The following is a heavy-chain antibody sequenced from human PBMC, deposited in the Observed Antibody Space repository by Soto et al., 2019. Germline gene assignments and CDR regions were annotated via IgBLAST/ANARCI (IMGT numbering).Heavy chain of an antibody. V-gene: IGHV2-70*01. Sequence: SGPTLVNPTQTLTLTCTFSGFSLSTSGMCVSWIRQPPGKALEWLALIDWDDDKYYSISLKTRPTISKDTSKNQVVLTMTNMDPVDTATYYCARMDCATRDVDYWGQGTLVTVSS. J-gene: IGHJ4*02. CDR1: GFSLSTSGMC. D-gene: IGHD2-21*02. CDR2: IDWDDDK. CDR3: ARMDCATRDVDY.